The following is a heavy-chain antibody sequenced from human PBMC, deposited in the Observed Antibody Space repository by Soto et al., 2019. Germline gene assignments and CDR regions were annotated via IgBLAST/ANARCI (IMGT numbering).Heavy chain of an antibody. Sequence: GGSLRLSCGVSGFSFSRYWMHWVRQAPGKGLVWVSRINPDGRRTDYADSVQGRFTVSRDNAKNMLFLQINSLRAEDTAVYYCTGAPDCGGCTCTSGHSYYGLLVWGPGATVTVSS. CDR3: TGAPDCGGCTCTSGHSYYGLLV. J-gene: IGHJ6*02. CDR2: INPDGRRT. CDR1: GFSFSRYW. D-gene: IGHD2-21*01. V-gene: IGHV3-74*01.